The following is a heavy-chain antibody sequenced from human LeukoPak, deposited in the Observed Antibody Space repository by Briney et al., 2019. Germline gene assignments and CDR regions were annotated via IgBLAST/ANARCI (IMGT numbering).Heavy chain of an antibody. V-gene: IGHV3-21*01. Sequence: GGSLRLSCAASGFTFSSYSMNWVRQAPGKGLEWVASISSSSSYIYYADSVKGRFTISRDNAKNSLYLQMNSLRAEDTAVYYCARYSSSWYYYYGMDVWGQGTTVTVSS. D-gene: IGHD6-13*01. CDR3: ARYSSSWYYYYGMDV. CDR2: ISSSSSYI. J-gene: IGHJ6*02. CDR1: GFTFSSYS.